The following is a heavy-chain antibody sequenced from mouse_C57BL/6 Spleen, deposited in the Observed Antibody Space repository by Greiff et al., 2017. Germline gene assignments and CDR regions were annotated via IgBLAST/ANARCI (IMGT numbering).Heavy chain of an antibody. CDR3: ARNLLLRSYYFDY. CDR2: ISSGSSTI. CDR1: GFTFSDYG. J-gene: IGHJ2*01. Sequence: EVKLMESGGGLVKPGGSLKLSCAASGFTFSDYGMHWVRQAPEKGLEWVAYISSGSSTIYYADTVKGRFTISRDNAKNTLFLQMTSLRSEDTAMXYCARNLLLRSYYFDYWGQGTTLTVSS. D-gene: IGHD1-1*01. V-gene: IGHV5-17*01.